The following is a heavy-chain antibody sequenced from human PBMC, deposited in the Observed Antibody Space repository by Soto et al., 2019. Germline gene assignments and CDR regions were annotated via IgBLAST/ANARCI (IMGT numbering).Heavy chain of an antibody. D-gene: IGHD2-2*01. Sequence: SETLSLTCTVSGGSISSSSYYWGWIRQPPGKGLEWIGSIYYSGSTYYNPSLKSRVTISVDTSKNQFSLKLSSVTAADTAVYYCARHGRSYCSSTSCYSGDWYFDLWGRGTLVTVSS. V-gene: IGHV4-39*01. CDR2: IYYSGST. CDR3: ARHGRSYCSSTSCYSGDWYFDL. CDR1: GGSISSSSYY. J-gene: IGHJ2*01.